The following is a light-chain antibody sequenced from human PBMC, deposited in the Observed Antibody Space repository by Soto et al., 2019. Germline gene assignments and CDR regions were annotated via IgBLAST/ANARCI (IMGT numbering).Light chain of an antibody. J-gene: IGKJ5*01. CDR1: QSVSSSY. CDR2: GAS. CDR3: QHSGGTTFT. V-gene: IGKV3-20*01. Sequence: EIVLTQSPGPLSLSPGERATLSCRASQSVSSSYLAWYQQKPGQAPRLLIYGASSRATGIPDRFSGSGSGTEFTLTISRLEPENFAVYYCQHSGGTTFTFGQGTRLEIK.